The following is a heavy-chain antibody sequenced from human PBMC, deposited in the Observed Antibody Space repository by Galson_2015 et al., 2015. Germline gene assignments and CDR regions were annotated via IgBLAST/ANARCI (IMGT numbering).Heavy chain of an antibody. V-gene: IGHV4-34*01. D-gene: IGHD2-2*01. CDR1: GGSFSGYY. CDR3: ARQVVPAAMFDY. CDR2: IYHSGST. Sequence: ETLSLTCAVYGGSFSGYYWSWIRQPPGKGLEWIGEIYHSGSTNYNPSLESRVTISVDKSKNQFSLKLSSVTAADTAVYYCARQVVPAAMFDYWGQGTLVTVSS. J-gene: IGHJ4*02.